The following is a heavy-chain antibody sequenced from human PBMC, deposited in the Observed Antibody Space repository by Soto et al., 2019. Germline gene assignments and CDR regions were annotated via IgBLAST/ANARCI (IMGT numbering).Heavy chain of an antibody. V-gene: IGHV1-69*01. CDR1: RVAFSKFI. CDR2: IIPIFGTA. D-gene: IGHD6-13*01. J-gene: IGHJ6*02. Sequence: QAQLEQSGGEVKKPGSSVKVSCKASRVAFSKFIVTWVRQAPGLGLEWVGGIIPIFGTANYAQKFQGRVTITADESTSTSYMEVNNLRSEDTAVYYCARAAVLTFTRFYDVDVWGQGTTVTVSS. CDR3: ARAAVLTFTRFYDVDV.